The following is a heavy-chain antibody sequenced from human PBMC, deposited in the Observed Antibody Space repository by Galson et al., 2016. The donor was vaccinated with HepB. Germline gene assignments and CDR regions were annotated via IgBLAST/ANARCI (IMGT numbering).Heavy chain of an antibody. CDR3: ARDPIRRPDY. CDR2: IKQDGSEK. CDR1: GFTFGSYW. J-gene: IGHJ4*02. Sequence: SLRLSCAASGFTFGSYWMRWVRQAPGKGLEWVANIKQDGSEKYYGDSVKGRFTISRDNTKNSLYLQMNSLRVEDTAVYYCARDPIRRPDYWGQGTLVTVSS. D-gene: IGHD3-3*01. V-gene: IGHV3-7*03.